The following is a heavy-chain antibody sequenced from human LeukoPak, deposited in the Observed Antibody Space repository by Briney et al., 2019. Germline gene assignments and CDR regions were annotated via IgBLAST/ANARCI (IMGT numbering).Heavy chain of an antibody. Sequence: PGGSLRLSCAASGFTFSSYSMNWIRQAPGKGLEWVSSISSSSSYIYYADSVKGRFTISRDNTKNSLYLQMNSLRAEDTAVYYCAKEMAVAGTLGFDYWGQGTLVTVS. J-gene: IGHJ4*02. V-gene: IGHV3-21*01. CDR3: AKEMAVAGTLGFDY. CDR1: GFTFSSYS. D-gene: IGHD6-19*01. CDR2: ISSSSSYI.